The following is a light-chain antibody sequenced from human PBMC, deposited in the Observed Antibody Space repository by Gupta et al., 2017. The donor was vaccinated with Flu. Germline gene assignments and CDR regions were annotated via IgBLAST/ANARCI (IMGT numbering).Light chain of an antibody. CDR3: AAWDDSLSGHWV. J-gene: IGLJ3*02. CDR1: SSNIGSNY. V-gene: IGLV1-47*01. CDR2: RNN. Sequence: QSVLTQPPSASGTPGQRVTISCSGSSSNIGSNYVYWYQQFPGTAPKLLIYRNNQRPSGVPERFSGSKSGTSASLAISGLRSGDEADYYCAAWDDSLSGHWVFGGGTKLTVL.